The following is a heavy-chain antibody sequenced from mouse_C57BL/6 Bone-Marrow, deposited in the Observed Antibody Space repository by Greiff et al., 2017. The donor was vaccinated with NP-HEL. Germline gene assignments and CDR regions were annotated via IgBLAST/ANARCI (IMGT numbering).Heavy chain of an antibody. D-gene: IGHD1-1*01. CDR1: GYTFTSYG. Sequence: QVQLQQSGAELARPGASVKLSCKASGYTFTSYGISWVKQRTGQGLEWIGEIYPRSGNTYYNEKFKGKATLTADKSSSTAYMELRSLTSEDSAVYVCARSHYYGSSHYFDYWGQGTTLTVSS. CDR3: ARSHYYGSSHYFDY. V-gene: IGHV1-81*01. CDR2: IYPRSGNT. J-gene: IGHJ2*01.